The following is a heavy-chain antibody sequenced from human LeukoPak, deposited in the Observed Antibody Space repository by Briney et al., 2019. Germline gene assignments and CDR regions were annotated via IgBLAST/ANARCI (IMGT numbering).Heavy chain of an antibody. CDR2: INAYNGNT. Sequence: ASVKVSCEASGYTFTSYGISWVRQAPGQGLGWMGWINAYNGNTNYAQKLQGRVTMTTDTSTSTAYMELRSLRSEDTAVYYCARDYCSSTSCPNGGWFDPWGQGTLVTVSS. V-gene: IGHV1-18*01. D-gene: IGHD2-2*01. CDR3: ARDYCSSTSCPNGGWFDP. J-gene: IGHJ5*02. CDR1: GYTFTSYG.